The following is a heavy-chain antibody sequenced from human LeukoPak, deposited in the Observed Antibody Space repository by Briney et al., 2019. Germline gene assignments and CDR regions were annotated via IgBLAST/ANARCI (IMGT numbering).Heavy chain of an antibody. CDR1: GGSISSYY. CDR3: ARDKMITFGGVIAHDAFDI. V-gene: IGHV4-59*01. J-gene: IGHJ3*02. Sequence: SETLSLTCTVSGGSISSYYWSWIRQPPGKGLEWIGYIYYSGSTNYNPSLESRVTISVDTSKNQFSLKLSSVTAADTAVYYCARDKMITFGGVIAHDAFDIWGQGTMVTVSS. D-gene: IGHD3-16*02. CDR2: IYYSGST.